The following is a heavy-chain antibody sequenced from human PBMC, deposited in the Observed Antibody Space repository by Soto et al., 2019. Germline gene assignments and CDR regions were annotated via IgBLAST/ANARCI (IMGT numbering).Heavy chain of an antibody. J-gene: IGHJ6*03. CDR3: AKALRPSLNNFYYMDV. V-gene: IGHV3-23*01. D-gene: IGHD1-26*01. CDR2: LGGNGFTT. CDR1: GFTFGSYA. Sequence: EVQLLESGGGLVQPGGSLRLSCVVSGFTFGSYAMSWVRQAPEKGPEWVAILGGNGFTTYYADSVKGRFTISGDKSKSTLFLQRYSLRAEYSGAYYCAKALRPSLNNFYYMDVWGRRTAVTVSS.